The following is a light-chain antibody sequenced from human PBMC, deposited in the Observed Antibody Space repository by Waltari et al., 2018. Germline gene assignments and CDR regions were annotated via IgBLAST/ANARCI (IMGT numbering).Light chain of an antibody. V-gene: IGLV3-25*03. Sequence: SYELTQPPSVSVSPGQTARITCSGDELPKQYTYWYRQRPGQAPVVVIFKDSQRASGIPGRFSGSSSGTTGTLTITGVQAEDEADYYCQSADSSGAYVFGTGTKVTVL. CDR3: QSADSSGAYV. CDR2: KDS. CDR1: ELPKQY. J-gene: IGLJ1*01.